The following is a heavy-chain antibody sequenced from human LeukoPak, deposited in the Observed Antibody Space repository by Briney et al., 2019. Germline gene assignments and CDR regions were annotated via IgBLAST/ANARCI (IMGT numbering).Heavy chain of an antibody. D-gene: IGHD6-13*01. CDR3: ARVSGSSSWYLEYYLDY. CDR1: GASISSGGYY. Sequence: ETLSLTCTVSGASISSGGYYWSWVRQAPGKGLEWVANIKQDGSEKYYVDSVKGRFTISRDNAKNSLYLQMNSLRAEDTAVYYCARVSGSSSWYLEYYLDYWGQGTLVTVSS. V-gene: IGHV3-7*01. J-gene: IGHJ4*02. CDR2: IKQDGSEK.